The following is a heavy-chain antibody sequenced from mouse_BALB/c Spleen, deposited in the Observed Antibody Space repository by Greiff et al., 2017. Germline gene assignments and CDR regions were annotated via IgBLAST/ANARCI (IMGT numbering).Heavy chain of an antibody. D-gene: IGHD1-1*01. Sequence: EVHLVESGGGLVKPGGSLKLSCAASGFTFSSYAMSWVRQTPEKRLEWVASISSGGSTYYPDSVKGRFTISRDNARNSLYLQMSRLRSEDAAMYYCASYYYGSGGLDYWGQGTALTVSS. V-gene: IGHV5-6-5*01. CDR1: GFTFSSYA. CDR3: ASYYYGSGGLDY. J-gene: IGHJ2*01. CDR2: ISSGGST.